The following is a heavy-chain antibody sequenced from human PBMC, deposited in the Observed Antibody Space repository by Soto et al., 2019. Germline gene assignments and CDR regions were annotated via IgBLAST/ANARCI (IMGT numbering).Heavy chain of an antibody. V-gene: IGHV1-18*01. Sequence: QVHLVQSGVEVKKPGASVKVSCKASGYNFINYGITWVRQAPGQGLEWMGWIRVHTGNTNYAQKFQGRVTMTTDTSTSTAYMELRSLRPDDTAVYYCVRDLDGSGSYYTDYWGPGTLVIVSS. CDR2: IRVHTGNT. J-gene: IGHJ4*02. D-gene: IGHD3-10*01. CDR1: GYNFINYG. CDR3: VRDLDGSGSYYTDY.